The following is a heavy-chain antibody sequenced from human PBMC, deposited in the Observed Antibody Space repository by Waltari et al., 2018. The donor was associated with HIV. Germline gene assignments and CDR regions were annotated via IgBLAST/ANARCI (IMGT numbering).Heavy chain of an antibody. CDR2: MSNDGRKE. CDR1: GFSFNGYR. J-gene: IGHJ6*02. V-gene: IGHV3-30*01. D-gene: IGHD3-22*01. Sequence: QVPLVVAGGGVVQPGGALRVSGEAFGFSFNGYRKHWVRRAPGKGLELVAVMSNDGRKEYYADSVKGRFTISRENSKNTLYLEMNSLRVENTAVYFCARSWYYDSSPYGMDIWGQGTTVTVSS. CDR3: ARSWYYDSSPYGMDI.